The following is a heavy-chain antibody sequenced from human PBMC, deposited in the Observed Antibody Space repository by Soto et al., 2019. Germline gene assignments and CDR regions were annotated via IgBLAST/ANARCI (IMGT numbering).Heavy chain of an antibody. CDR3: AREDYDFWSGYLRWFDP. J-gene: IGHJ5*02. V-gene: IGHV4-31*03. CDR2: IYYSGST. Sequence: SETLSLTCTVSGGSISSGGYYWSWIRQHPGKGLEWIGYIYYSGSTYYNPSLKSRVTISVDTSKNQFSLKLSSVTAADTAVYYCAREDYDFWSGYLRWFDPWGQGTLVTVSS. CDR1: GGSISSGGYY. D-gene: IGHD3-3*01.